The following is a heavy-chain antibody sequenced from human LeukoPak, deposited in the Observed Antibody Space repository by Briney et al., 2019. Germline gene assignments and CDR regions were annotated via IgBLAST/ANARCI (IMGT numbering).Heavy chain of an antibody. CDR1: GGSISSYC. CDR2: IYYSGST. Sequence: PSETLSLTGTVSGGSISSYCWSWIRQPPGKGLEWIGFIYYSGSTNYSPSLKSRVTISVDTSKNQFSLKLTSVTAADTAMYYCARHGAAAGHFYYYGMDVWGQGTTVTVYS. V-gene: IGHV4-59*08. CDR3: ARHGAAAGHFYYYGMDV. J-gene: IGHJ6*02. D-gene: IGHD6-13*01.